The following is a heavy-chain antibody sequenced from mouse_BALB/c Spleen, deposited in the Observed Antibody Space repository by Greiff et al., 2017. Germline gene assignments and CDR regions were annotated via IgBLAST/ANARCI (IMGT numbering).Heavy chain of an antibody. CDR3: ARSGGNYGWFAY. J-gene: IGHJ3*01. CDR2: IDPANGNT. CDR1: GFNIKDTY. D-gene: IGHD2-1*01. Sequence: VQLKESGAELVKPGASVKLSCTASGFNIKDTYMHWVKQRPEQGLEWIGRIDPANGNTKYDPKFQGKATITADTSSNTAYLQLSSLTSEDTAVYYCARSGGNYGWFAYWGQGTLVTVSA. V-gene: IGHV14-3*02.